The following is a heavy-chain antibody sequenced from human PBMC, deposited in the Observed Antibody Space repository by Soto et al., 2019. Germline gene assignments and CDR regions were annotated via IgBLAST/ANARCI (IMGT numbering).Heavy chain of an antibody. Sequence: EVHLVESGGGWVQPGGSLRLSCAGSGFTFGADWMTLVRQAPGKGLEWVANINRPGDYTYYVDSVKGRFTISRDNAKNSLYLPMNSLRVEDTAVDDGMRDLDTSGSAPISEYWGQGTLVTVSS. D-gene: IGHD3-22*01. J-gene: IGHJ4*02. CDR1: GFTFGADW. V-gene: IGHV3-7*03. CDR3: MRDLDTSGSAPISEY. CDR2: INRPGDYT.